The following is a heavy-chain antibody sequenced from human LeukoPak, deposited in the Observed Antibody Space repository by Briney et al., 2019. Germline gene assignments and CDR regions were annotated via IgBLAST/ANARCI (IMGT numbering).Heavy chain of an antibody. CDR1: GFNFANHA. CDR3: VREDTPATANY. D-gene: IGHD2-21*02. Sequence: PGGSLRLSCAASGFNFANHAMSWVRQTPGKGLEWVSAISGDGDITYYADSVTGRFTISRDNSKDTLFLQMRSLRPGDTAVYYCVREDTPATANYWGQGTLVTISS. V-gene: IGHV3-23*01. CDR2: ISGDGDIT. J-gene: IGHJ4*02.